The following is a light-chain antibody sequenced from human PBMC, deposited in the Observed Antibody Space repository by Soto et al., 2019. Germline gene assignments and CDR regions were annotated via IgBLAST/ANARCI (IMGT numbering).Light chain of an antibody. V-gene: IGKV1-5*01. CDR3: QQYNSYSQT. J-gene: IGKJ1*01. CDR1: QSMSNW. CDR2: DAS. Sequence: DIQMTQSPSTLSASVGDRVTLTCRASQSMSNWLAWYQQKPGKAPKVLSYDASTLENGVPSRFIGSGSGTEFTLTISSLEPDDFATYYCQQYNSYSQTFGQGTKVDIK.